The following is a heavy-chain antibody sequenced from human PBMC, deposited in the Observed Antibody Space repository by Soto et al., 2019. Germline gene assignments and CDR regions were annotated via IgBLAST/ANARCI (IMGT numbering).Heavy chain of an antibody. CDR2: IKPDVSAK. V-gene: IGHV3-7*01. J-gene: IGHJ5*02. CDR3: AGWDISNT. CDR1: GITFSNYL. Sequence: PWGSLRLSCVGSGITFSNYLMNWVRQTPGKGLEWVANIKPDVSAKAYVDSVKGRFTVSRDDAKNSLYLQMNSLRDEDTAVYFCAGWDISNTWGLGRLVTSSS. D-gene: IGHD2-15*01.